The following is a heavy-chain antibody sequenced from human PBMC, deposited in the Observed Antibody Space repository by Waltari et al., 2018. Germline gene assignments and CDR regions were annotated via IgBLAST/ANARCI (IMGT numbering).Heavy chain of an antibody. CDR1: GFTFSTYW. V-gene: IGHV3-7*01. CDR3: ARDGSPPLFQSLDY. Sequence: EVQLVESGGGLVQPGGSLRLSCGASGFTFSTYWMSWVRQAPGKGLEWVANIKEDGSYTYYMDSVKGRFTISRDTARNSLYLQMNGLRAEDTAVYYCARDGSPPLFQSLDYWGQGTLVTVSS. J-gene: IGHJ4*02. CDR2: IKEDGSYT.